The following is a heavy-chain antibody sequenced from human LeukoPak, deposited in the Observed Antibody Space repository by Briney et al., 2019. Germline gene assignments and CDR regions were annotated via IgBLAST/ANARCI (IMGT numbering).Heavy chain of an antibody. Sequence: SVKVSCKASGGTFSNSGISWVRQAPGQGLEWMGGIIPIFGTANYAQKFQGRVTITTDESTSTAYMELSGLRSEDTAVYYCARETLISSTSFYYHMDVWGEGTTVTVSS. CDR2: IIPIFGTA. CDR1: GGTFSNSG. D-gene: IGHD6-6*01. CDR3: ARETLISSTSFYYHMDV. V-gene: IGHV1-69*05. J-gene: IGHJ6*03.